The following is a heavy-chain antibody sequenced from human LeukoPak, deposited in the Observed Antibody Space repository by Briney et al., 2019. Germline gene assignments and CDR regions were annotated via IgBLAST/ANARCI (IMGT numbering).Heavy chain of an antibody. CDR1: GGSISSYY. J-gene: IGHJ4*02. V-gene: IGHV4-59*01. CDR2: IYYSGST. Sequence: SETLSLTCTVPGGSISSYYWSWIRQPPGKGLEWIGYIYYSGSTNYNPSLKSRVTISVDTSKNQFSLKLSSVTAADTAVYYCGTSYSYGSFDYWGQGTLVTVSS. D-gene: IGHD5-18*01. CDR3: GTSYSYGSFDY.